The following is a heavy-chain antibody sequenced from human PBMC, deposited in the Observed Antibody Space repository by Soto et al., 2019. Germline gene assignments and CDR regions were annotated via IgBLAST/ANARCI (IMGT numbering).Heavy chain of an antibody. Sequence: PSETLSRTGTGSGGSVSSYYWSWIRQPPGKGLEWIGYIYYSGSTNYNPSLKSRVTISVDTSKNQFSLKLSSVTAADTAVYYCARGGRRSSGRTTFDYWGQGTLVTVSS. D-gene: IGHD6-19*01. CDR3: ARGGRRSSGRTTFDY. V-gene: IGHV4-59*08. J-gene: IGHJ4*02. CDR2: IYYSGST. CDR1: GGSVSSYY.